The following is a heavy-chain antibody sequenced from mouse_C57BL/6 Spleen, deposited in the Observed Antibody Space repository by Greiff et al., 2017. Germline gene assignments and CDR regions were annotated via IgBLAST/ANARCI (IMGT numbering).Heavy chain of an antibody. CDR3: ARPDATVVFDY. J-gene: IGHJ2*01. D-gene: IGHD1-1*01. Sequence: EVHLVESGGGLVKPGGSLKLSCAASGFPFSSYTMSWVRQTPEKRLEWVATISGGGGNTYYPDSVKGRFTISRDNAKNTLYLQMSSLRSEDTALYYCARPDATVVFDYWGQGTTLTVSS. CDR2: ISGGGGNT. V-gene: IGHV5-9*01. CDR1: GFPFSSYT.